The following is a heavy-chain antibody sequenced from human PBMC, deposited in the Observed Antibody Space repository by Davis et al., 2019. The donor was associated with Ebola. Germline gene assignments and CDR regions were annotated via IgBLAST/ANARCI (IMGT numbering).Heavy chain of an antibody. CDR1: DGSISSYY. D-gene: IGHD6-13*01. CDR3: ARGLAAAGYYFDY. Sequence: PSETLSLTCTVSDGSISSYYWSWIRQPPGKGLEWIGYIYYSGSTNYNPSLKSRVTISVDTSKNQFSLKLSSVTAADTAVYYCARGLAAAGYYFDYWGQGTLVTVSS. V-gene: IGHV4-59*01. J-gene: IGHJ4*02. CDR2: IYYSGST.